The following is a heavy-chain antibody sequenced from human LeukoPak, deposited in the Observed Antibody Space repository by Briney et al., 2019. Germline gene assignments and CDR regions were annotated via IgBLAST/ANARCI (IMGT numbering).Heavy chain of an antibody. CDR1: GYTFTSYY. CDR3: ARDALDIVVVPAAIGWFDP. D-gene: IGHD2-2*03. Sequence: VASVKVSCKASGYTFTSYYMHWVRQAPGQGLEWMGIINPSGGSTSYAQKFQGRVTMTRDMSTSTVYMELSSLRSEDTAVYYCARDALDIVVVPAAIGWFDPWGQGTLVTVSS. CDR2: INPSGGST. J-gene: IGHJ5*02. V-gene: IGHV1-46*01.